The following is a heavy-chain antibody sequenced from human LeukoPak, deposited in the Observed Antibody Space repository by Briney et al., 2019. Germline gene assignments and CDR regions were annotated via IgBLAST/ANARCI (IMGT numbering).Heavy chain of an antibody. CDR3: AKDMEAAVAGTMNY. D-gene: IGHD6-19*01. J-gene: IGHJ4*02. V-gene: IGHV3-9*01. Sequence: PGGSLRLSCAASGFTFYDYAMHWVRQAPGKGLEWVSGINWNSGTMGYADSVKGRFTISRDNAENSLYLRMNSLRAEDTALYYCAKDMEAAVAGTMNYWGQGTLVTVSS. CDR2: INWNSGTM. CDR1: GFTFYDYA.